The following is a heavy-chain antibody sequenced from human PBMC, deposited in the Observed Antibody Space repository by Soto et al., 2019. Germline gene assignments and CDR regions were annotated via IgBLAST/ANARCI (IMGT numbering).Heavy chain of an antibody. CDR1: GFTFSSYA. J-gene: IGHJ4*01. D-gene: IGHD3-10*01. V-gene: IGHV3-23*01. CDR2: ISGRGGSGFNT. CDR3: AKDPTRGSGSYSDY. Sequence: PGGSLRLSCAASGFTFSSYAMSWVRQAPGKGLQWVSSISGRGGSGFNTYYADSVKGRFTISRDNSKNTLYLQMSSLRAEDTAIYYCAKDPTRGSGSYSDYWGQGTLVTVSS.